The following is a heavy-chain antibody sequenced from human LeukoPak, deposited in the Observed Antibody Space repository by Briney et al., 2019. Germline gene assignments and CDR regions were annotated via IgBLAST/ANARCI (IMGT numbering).Heavy chain of an antibody. CDR2: VNPTSSSI. D-gene: IGHD3-22*01. V-gene: IGHV3-21*01. CDR1: GLIFSDYS. CDR3: ARASKYYYDSSGYPLDY. Sequence: PGGSLRLSCAVSGLIFSDYSFNWVRQAPGKGLEWVSSVNPTSSSIYYADAVRGRFTISRDNAKNSLYLQMNSLRAEDTAVYYCARASKYYYDSSGYPLDYWGQGTLVTVSS. J-gene: IGHJ4*02.